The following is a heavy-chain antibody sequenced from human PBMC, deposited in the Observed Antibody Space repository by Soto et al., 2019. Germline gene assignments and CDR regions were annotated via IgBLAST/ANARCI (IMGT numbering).Heavy chain of an antibody. V-gene: IGHV2-70*19. CDR3: ERISDNLNNGYFAMKV. Sequence: ASGPTLVNPTQTLPLTCSFSGFSRTTSGMCVRWVRQPPGKALEWLALIDWDDAKEYSTSLKTRLTISKDTSKSQVVLTMTNLDPMDTGKYFCERISDNLNNGYFAMKVWGQGTMVTVS. CDR2: IDWDDAK. J-gene: IGHJ4*03. CDR1: GFSRTTSGMC. D-gene: IGHD1-20*01.